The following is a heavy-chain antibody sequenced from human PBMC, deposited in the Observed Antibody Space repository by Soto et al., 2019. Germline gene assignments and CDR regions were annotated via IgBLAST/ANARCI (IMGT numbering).Heavy chain of an antibody. V-gene: IGHV3-48*01. CDR3: ARDGIIFYDILTSDAFDI. J-gene: IGHJ3*02. CDR1: GFTFSSYS. D-gene: IGHD3-9*01. CDR2: ISSSSSTI. Sequence: GGSLRLSCAASGFTFSSYSMNWVRQAPGKGLEWVSYISSSSSTIYYADSVKGRFTISRDNAKNSLYLQMNSLRAEDTAVYYCARDGIIFYDILTSDAFDIWGQGTMVTVSS.